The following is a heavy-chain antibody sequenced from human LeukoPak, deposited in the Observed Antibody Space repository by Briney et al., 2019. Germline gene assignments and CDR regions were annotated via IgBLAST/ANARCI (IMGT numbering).Heavy chain of an antibody. D-gene: IGHD5-12*01. Sequence: ASVKVSCKASGYTFTSYYMHWVRQAPGQGLEWMGIINPSGGSTSYAQKFQGRVTMTRDTSTSTVYMELSSLRSEDTAVYYCARDTHQGSGYGYYFDYWGQGTLVTVSS. CDR1: GYTFTSYY. CDR3: ARDTHQGSGYGYYFDY. V-gene: IGHV1-46*01. CDR2: INPSGGST. J-gene: IGHJ4*02.